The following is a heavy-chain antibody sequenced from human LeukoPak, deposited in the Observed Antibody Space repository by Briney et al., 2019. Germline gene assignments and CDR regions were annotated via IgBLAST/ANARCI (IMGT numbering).Heavy chain of an antibody. CDR3: AKAAGTLRADWFDP. CDR2: ISWNSGSI. CDR1: GFTFDDYA. Sequence: GKSLRLSCAASGFTFDDYAMHWVRQAPGKGLEWVSGISWNSGSIGYADSVKGRFTISRDNAKNSLYLQMNSLRDEDTALYYCAKAAGTLRADWFDPWGQGTLVTVSS. D-gene: IGHD6-19*01. J-gene: IGHJ5*02. V-gene: IGHV3-9*01.